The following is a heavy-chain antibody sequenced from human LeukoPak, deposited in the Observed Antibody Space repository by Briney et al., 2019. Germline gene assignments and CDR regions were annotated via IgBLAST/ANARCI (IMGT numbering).Heavy chain of an antibody. CDR2: INPSGGST. CDR3: ARTSDFHYYYHYMDV. V-gene: IGHV1-46*03. Sequence: VASVKVSCKASGYTFTSYYMHLVRQAPGQGLEWMGIINPSGGSTSYAQKFQGRVTMTRDTSTSTVYMELSSLRSEDTAVYYCARTSDFHYYYHYMDVWGKGTTVTVSS. J-gene: IGHJ6*03. CDR1: GYTFTSYY. D-gene: IGHD3/OR15-3a*01.